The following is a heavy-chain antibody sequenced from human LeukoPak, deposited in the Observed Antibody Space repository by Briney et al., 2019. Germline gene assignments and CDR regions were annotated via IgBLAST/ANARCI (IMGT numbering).Heavy chain of an antibody. CDR2: VDSAGDT. V-gene: IGHV3-13*01. CDR3: TRGISKSRDAFDL. J-gene: IGHJ3*01. CDR1: GFAFSDYD. Sequence: PGGSLRLSCAASGFAFSDYDIHWVRQPAGKGLEWVSVVDSAGDTYYPGSVKGRFTVSRDNAKNSVFLQLNSLTAGDTAVYYCTRGISKSRDAFDLWGQGAMVTVS. D-gene: IGHD3-3*02.